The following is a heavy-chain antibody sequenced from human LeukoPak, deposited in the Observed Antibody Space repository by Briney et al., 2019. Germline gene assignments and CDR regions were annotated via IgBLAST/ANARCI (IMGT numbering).Heavy chain of an antibody. V-gene: IGHV4-59*01. Sequence: SETLSLTCTVSGGSIRNYYWSWIRQPPGKGLEWIGYIYYSGSTNYNPSLKSRLTISVDTSKNQFSLKLSSVTAADTAVYYCARLSNWSQVSAFDIWGQGTMVTASS. J-gene: IGHJ3*02. CDR1: GGSIRNYY. CDR2: IYYSGST. CDR3: ARLSNWSQVSAFDI. D-gene: IGHD6-13*01.